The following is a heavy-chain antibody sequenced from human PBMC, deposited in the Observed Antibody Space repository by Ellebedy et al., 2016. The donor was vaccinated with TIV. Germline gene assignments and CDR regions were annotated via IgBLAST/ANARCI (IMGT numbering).Heavy chain of an antibody. D-gene: IGHD4-23*01. Sequence: SETLSLTXAVYGGSFSGYYWSWIRQPPGKGLEWIGEINHSGSTNYNPSLKSRVTISVDTSKNQFSLKLSSVTAADTAVYYCARLLSGNTLDSWGQGTLVTVSS. CDR1: GGSFSGYY. CDR2: INHSGST. CDR3: ARLLSGNTLDS. J-gene: IGHJ4*02. V-gene: IGHV4-34*01.